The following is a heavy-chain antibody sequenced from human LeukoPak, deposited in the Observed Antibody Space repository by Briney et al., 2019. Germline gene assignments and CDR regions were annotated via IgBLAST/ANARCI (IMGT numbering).Heavy chain of an antibody. J-gene: IGHJ6*02. Sequence: GASVKVSCKASGYIFTTYGISWVRQAPGQGLEWMGWISAYNGNTNYAQRLQGRVTMTTDTSTSTAHMELRSLRSDDTAVYYCARRVPHYYYGMDVWGQGTTVTVSS. V-gene: IGHV1-18*01. CDR1: GYIFTTYG. D-gene: IGHD4/OR15-4a*01. CDR2: ISAYNGNT. CDR3: ARRVPHYYYGMDV.